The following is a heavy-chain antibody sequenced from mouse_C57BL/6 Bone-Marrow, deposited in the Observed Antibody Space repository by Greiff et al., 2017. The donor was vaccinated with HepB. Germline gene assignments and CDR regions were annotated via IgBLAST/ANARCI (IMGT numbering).Heavy chain of an antibody. J-gene: IGHJ3*01. Sequence: VHVKQSGPELVKPGASVKIPCKASGYTFTDYNMDWVKQSHGKSLEWIGDINPNNGGTIYNQKFKGKATLTVDKSSSTAYMELRSLTSEDTAVYYCARGAWFAYWGQGTLVTVSA. CDR1: GYTFTDYN. CDR2: INPNNGGT. V-gene: IGHV1-18*01. CDR3: ARGAWFAY.